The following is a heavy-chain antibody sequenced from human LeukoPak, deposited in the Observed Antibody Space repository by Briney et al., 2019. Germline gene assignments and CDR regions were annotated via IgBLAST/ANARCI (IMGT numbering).Heavy chain of an antibody. V-gene: IGHV3-64*02. CDR1: GFTFSTYA. Sequence: GGSLRLSCAASGFTFSTYAMHWVRQAPGMGLEYVSAISTNGDSTYYADSVKGRFTISRDNSKNTLFLQMGSLRADDMAVYYCARWGSTSCYDYWGQGTLVTVSS. J-gene: IGHJ4*02. CDR3: ARWGSTSCYDY. D-gene: IGHD2-2*01. CDR2: ISTNGDST.